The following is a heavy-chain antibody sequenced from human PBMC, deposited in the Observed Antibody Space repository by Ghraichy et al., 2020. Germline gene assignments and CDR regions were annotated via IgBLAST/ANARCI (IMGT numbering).Heavy chain of an antibody. J-gene: IGHJ4*02. D-gene: IGHD3-22*01. V-gene: IGHV3-21*01. CDR2: ISSKSHSI. CDR1: GCSFSSYS. Sequence: GGSLRLSCAASGCSFSSYSMNWVRQAPGKGLEWISSISSKSHSIYHNSSMKGRFTISRANAKNSLYLQMNSLTAEDSAVYYCARERLDYYAGSGHYYFDCWYQGTRVTVSS. CDR3: ARERLDYYAGSGHYYFDC.